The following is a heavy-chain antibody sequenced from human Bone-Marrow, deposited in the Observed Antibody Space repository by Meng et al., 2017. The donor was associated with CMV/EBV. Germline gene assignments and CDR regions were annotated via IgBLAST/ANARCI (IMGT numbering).Heavy chain of an antibody. V-gene: IGHV1-8*02. D-gene: IGHD3-3*01. Sequence: ASVKISCKASGYIFISYGISWVRHATGQGLEWMGWMNPNSGNTGYAQKFQGRVTMTRKTSISTVYLELSSLRSEDTAVYYCARGEVRGLFWSGYLEVTEFDPWGQGTLVTVSS. CDR2: MNPNSGNT. CDR3: ARGEVRGLFWSGYLEVTEFDP. J-gene: IGHJ5*02. CDR1: GYIFISYG.